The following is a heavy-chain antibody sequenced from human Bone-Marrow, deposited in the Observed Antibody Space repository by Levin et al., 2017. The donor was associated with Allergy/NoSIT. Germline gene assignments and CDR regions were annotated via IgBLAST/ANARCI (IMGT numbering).Heavy chain of an antibody. CDR3: AREYWGPEY. J-gene: IGHJ4*02. CDR2: IKEDGSEK. V-gene: IGHV3-7*01. CDR1: GISFSDHW. Sequence: AGGSLRLSCAASGISFSDHWMTWVRQVSGKRLEWVANIKEDGSEKNYVDSVRGRFTISRDNAEKVLYLQMNSLRVDDTAMYYCAREYWGPEYWGQGTLVTVSS. D-gene: IGHD7-27*01.